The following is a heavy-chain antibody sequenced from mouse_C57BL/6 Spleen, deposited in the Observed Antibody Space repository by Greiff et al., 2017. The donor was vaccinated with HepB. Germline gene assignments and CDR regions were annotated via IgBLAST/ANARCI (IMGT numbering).Heavy chain of an antibody. V-gene: IGHV1-69*01. CDR3: ASMEDWFAY. J-gene: IGHJ3*01. Sequence: QVQLQQPGAELVMPGASVKLSCKASGYTFTSYWMHWVKQRPGQGLEWIGEIDPSDSYTNYNQKFKGKSTLTVDKSSGTAYMQLSSLTSEDSAVYYCASMEDWFAYWGQGTLVTVSA. CDR1: GYTFTSYW. CDR2: IDPSDSYT.